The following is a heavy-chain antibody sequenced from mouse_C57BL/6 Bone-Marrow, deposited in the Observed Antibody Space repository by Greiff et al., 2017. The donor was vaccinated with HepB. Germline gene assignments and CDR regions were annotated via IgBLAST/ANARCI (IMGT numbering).Heavy chain of an antibody. V-gene: IGHV2-9*01. J-gene: IGHJ3*01. Sequence: VQLVESGPGLVAPSQSLSITCTVSGFSLTSYGVDWVRQPPGKGLEWLGVIWGGGSTNYNSALMSRLSISKDNSKSQVFLNMNSLQTDDTAMYYCARLVYDNNEKAFAYWGQGTLVTVSA. CDR2: IWGGGST. D-gene: IGHD2-3*01. CDR1: GFSLTSYG. CDR3: ARLVYDNNEKAFAY.